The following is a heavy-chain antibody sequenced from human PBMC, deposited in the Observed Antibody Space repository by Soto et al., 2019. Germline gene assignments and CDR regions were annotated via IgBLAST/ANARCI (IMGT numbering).Heavy chain of an antibody. CDR3: VRRRGYSSSGAFDY. D-gene: IGHD6-6*01. J-gene: IGHJ4*02. V-gene: IGHV5-51*01. CDR1: GYTFSSNS. Sequence: PGESLKISCQPSGYTFSSNSSGLLRQMPGKGLEWMGIIYPGDSDTRYSPSFEGQVTFSVDKSINTAYLHLSTLKASDSAMFYCVRRRGYSSSGAFDYWAQGTLVTVSS. CDR2: IYPGDSDT.